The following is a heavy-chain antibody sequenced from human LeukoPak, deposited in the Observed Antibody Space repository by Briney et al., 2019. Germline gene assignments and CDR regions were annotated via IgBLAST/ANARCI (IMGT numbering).Heavy chain of an antibody. D-gene: IGHD3-10*01. Sequence: GGSLRLSCAASGFTFSSYGMHWVRQAPGKGLEWVAVISYDGSNKYYADSVKGRFTISRDNSKNTLYLQMNSLRAEDTAVYYCARGEDYYGSGRQLPSPGFDYWGQGTLATVSS. V-gene: IGHV3-30*03. CDR3: ARGEDYYGSGRQLPSPGFDY. J-gene: IGHJ4*02. CDR1: GFTFSSYG. CDR2: ISYDGSNK.